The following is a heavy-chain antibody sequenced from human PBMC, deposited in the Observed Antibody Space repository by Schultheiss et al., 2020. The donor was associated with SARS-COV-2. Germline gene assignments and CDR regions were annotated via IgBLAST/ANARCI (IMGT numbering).Heavy chain of an antibody. CDR3: ARWTDYGDYGPHY. V-gene: IGHV4-61*02. J-gene: IGHJ4*02. D-gene: IGHD4-17*01. Sequence: SETLSLTCTVSGGSISSGRYYWSWIRQPAGEGLEWIGRIYTSGSTNYNPSLKSRVTISVDTSKKQFSLKLSSVTAADTAVYYCARWTDYGDYGPHYWGQGTLVTVSS. CDR2: IYTSGST. CDR1: GGSISSGRYY.